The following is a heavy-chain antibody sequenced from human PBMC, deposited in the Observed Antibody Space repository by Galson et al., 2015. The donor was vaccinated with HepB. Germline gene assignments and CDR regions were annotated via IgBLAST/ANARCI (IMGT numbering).Heavy chain of an antibody. J-gene: IGHJ6*03. V-gene: IGHV3-11*01. Sequence: SLRLSCAASGFTFSDYYMSWIRQAPGKGLEWVSYISSSGSTIYYADSVKGRFTISRDNAKNSLYLQMNSLRAEDTAVYYCARVRQQQSYYYYYYYMDVWGKGTTVTVSS. D-gene: IGHD6-13*01. CDR3: ARVRQQQSYYYYYYYMDV. CDR2: ISSSGSTI. CDR1: GFTFSDYY.